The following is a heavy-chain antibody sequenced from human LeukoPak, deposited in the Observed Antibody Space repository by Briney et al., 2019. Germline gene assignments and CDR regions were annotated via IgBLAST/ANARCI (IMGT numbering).Heavy chain of an antibody. V-gene: IGHV4-61*02. J-gene: IGHJ4*02. D-gene: IGHD5-18*01. CDR2: IYTTGST. CDR3: AREQLWLRYFDY. CDR1: GVSISSGSYY. Sequence: SQTLSLTCTVSGVSISSGSYYWTWIRQPAGKGLEWIGRIYTTGSTNYNPSLKSRVTISVDTSKNQFSLKLSSVTAADTAVYYCAREQLWLRYFDYWGQGTLVTVSS.